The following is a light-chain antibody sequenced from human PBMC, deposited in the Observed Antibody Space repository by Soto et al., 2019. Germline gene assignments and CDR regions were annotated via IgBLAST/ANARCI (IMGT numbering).Light chain of an antibody. CDR2: GTS. CDR1: QSVGANY. CDR3: QQYNYWPT. J-gene: IGKJ1*01. Sequence: EIVSTQSQGNLSLSPGERVTLSCRASQSVGANYLAWYQQKPGQAPRLVIYGTSNRATGTPDRFSGSWSGTDFTLTISRLEPEDFAVYYCQQYNYWPTFGQGT. V-gene: IGKV3-20*01.